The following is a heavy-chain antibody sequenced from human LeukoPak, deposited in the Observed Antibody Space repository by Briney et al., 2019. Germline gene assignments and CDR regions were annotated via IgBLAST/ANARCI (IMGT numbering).Heavy chain of an antibody. V-gene: IGHV3-30*18. CDR3: AKGASYYDILTGSGMDV. J-gene: IGHJ6*02. D-gene: IGHD3-9*01. CDR2: ISYDGSNK. CDR1: GFTFSSCG. Sequence: PGGSLRLSCAASGFTFSSCGMHWVRQAPGKGLEWVAVISYDGSNKYYADSVKGRFTISRDNSKNTLYLQMNSLRAEDTAVYYCAKGASYYDILTGSGMDVWGQGTTVTVSS.